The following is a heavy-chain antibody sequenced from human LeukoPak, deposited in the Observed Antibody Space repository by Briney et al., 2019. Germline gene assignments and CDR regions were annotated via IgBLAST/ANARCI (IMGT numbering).Heavy chain of an antibody. V-gene: IGHV1-69*06. Sequence: GASVKVSCKASGGAFSSYAISWVRQAPGQGLEWMGGIIPIFGTANYAQKFQGRVTITADKSTSTAYMELSSLRSEDTAVYYCARAPIIAAADPSQYYYYYYMDVWGKGTTVTVSS. D-gene: IGHD6-13*01. J-gene: IGHJ6*03. CDR2: IIPIFGTA. CDR3: ARAPIIAAADPSQYYYYYYMDV. CDR1: GGAFSSYA.